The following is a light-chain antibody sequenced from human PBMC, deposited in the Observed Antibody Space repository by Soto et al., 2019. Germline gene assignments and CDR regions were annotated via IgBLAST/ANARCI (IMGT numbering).Light chain of an antibody. CDR3: QQYYSIPLT. CDR1: QSVLYSSSNKNY. CDR2: WAS. J-gene: IGKJ4*01. V-gene: IGKV4-1*01. Sequence: DVVMTQSPDSLAVSLGERATINCKSSQSVLYSSSNKNYLXWYQQKPGQPPKLLIYWASTRESGVPDRFXGSGSGTDFTLTIVSLQAEDVAVYYCQQYYSIPLTFGGGTKVEIK.